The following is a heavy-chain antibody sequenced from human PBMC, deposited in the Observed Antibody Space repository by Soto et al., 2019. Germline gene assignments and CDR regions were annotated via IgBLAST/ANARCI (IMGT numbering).Heavy chain of an antibody. D-gene: IGHD3-22*01. V-gene: IGHV1-69*01. CDR1: GGTFSSYA. CDR3: ESGYYYDSSGYYSNAYYFDY. Sequence: QVQLVQSGAEVKKPGSSVKVSCKASGGTFSSYAISWVRQAPGQGLEWMGGIIPIFGTASYAQKFQVRVTITADEATSKAYMELSSLRSEDTAVYYCESGYYYDSSGYYSNAYYFDYWGQGTLVTVSS. J-gene: IGHJ4*02. CDR2: IIPIFGTA.